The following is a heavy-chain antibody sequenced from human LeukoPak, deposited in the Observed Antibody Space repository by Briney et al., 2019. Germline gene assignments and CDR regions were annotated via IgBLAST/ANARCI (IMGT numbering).Heavy chain of an antibody. CDR1: GASIRSGDYY. J-gene: IGHJ3*02. D-gene: IGHD2-15*01. CDR2: IYDSGST. Sequence: PSQTLSPTCTVSGASIRSGDYYWSWIRQPPGKGLEWIGYIYDSGSTYYNPSLKSRITISVDTSENRFSLKLSSVTATDTAVYYCARDCSGGSCYGAFDNWGQGTMVTVSS. V-gene: IGHV4-30-4*01. CDR3: ARDCSGGSCYGAFDN.